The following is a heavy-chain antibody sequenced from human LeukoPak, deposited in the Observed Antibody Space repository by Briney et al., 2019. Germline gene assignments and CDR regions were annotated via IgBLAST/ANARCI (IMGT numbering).Heavy chain of an antibody. CDR2: IYHSGST. D-gene: IGHD2/OR15-2a*01. V-gene: IGHV4-4*02. J-gene: IGHJ3*02. CDR3: AKNSPLSASDI. CDR1: GGSISSSNW. Sequence: PSETLSLTCSVSGGSISSSNWWSWVRQPPEKGLEWIGEIYHSGSTNYNPSLKSRVTISIDKSKNQSSLKLTSVTAADTAVYYCAKNSPLSASDIWGQGTMVTVSS.